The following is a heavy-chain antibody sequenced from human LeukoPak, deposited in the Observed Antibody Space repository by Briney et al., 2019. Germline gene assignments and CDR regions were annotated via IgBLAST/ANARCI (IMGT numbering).Heavy chain of an antibody. Sequence: SETLSLTCTVSGGSISSYYWSWIRQPPGKGLEWIGYLYNSGSTNYNPSLKSRVTISVDTSKNQFSLKLSSVTAADTAVYYCARGARWLVDYWGQGTLVTVSS. CDR2: LYNSGST. V-gene: IGHV4-59*01. J-gene: IGHJ4*02. CDR1: GGSISSYY. D-gene: IGHD6-19*01. CDR3: ARGARWLVDY.